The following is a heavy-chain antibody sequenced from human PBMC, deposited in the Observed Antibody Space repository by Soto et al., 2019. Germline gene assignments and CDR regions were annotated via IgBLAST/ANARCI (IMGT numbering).Heavy chain of an antibody. CDR3: SRGDNGAPLAWFHY. D-gene: IGHD2-8*01. CDR1: GFTISSYA. J-gene: IGHJ4*02. V-gene: IGHV3-23*01. CDR2: ITGSGGNT. Sequence: VQLLESGGGLVQPGGSLRLSCAASGFTISSYAMHWVRQAPGKGLEWVSTITGSGGNTYYAESVKGRFTISRDNSKNMLYLQLNSLRAEDTALYFCSRGDNGAPLAWFHYWGQGTLVTVSS.